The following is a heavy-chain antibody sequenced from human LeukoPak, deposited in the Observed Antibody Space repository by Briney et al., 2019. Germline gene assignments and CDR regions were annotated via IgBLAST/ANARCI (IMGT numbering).Heavy chain of an antibody. J-gene: IGHJ4*02. CDR1: GGSISNYY. CDR2: IYYSGST. CDR3: ATLYCSSTTCYVDY. V-gene: IGHV4-59*01. Sequence: KASETLSLTCTVSGGSISNYYWSWIRQPPGKGLEWIGYIYYSGSTNYNPSLKSRVTISVDTSKNQFSLKLSSVTAADTAVYYCATLYCSSTTCYVDYWGQGTLVTVSS. D-gene: IGHD2-2*01.